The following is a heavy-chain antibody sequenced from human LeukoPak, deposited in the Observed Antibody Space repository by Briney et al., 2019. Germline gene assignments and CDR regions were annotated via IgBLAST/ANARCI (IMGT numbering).Heavy chain of an antibody. V-gene: IGHV3-23*01. Sequence: GGSLRLSCAASGFTFSSYTMSWVRQAPGKGLEWVSTITTSDGNTYYADSVKGRFTISRDNSKNTLYLQMNSLRAEDTAVYYCAKDLYGDYLPRPFDYWGQGTLVTVSS. CDR3: AKDLYGDYLPRPFDY. CDR1: GFTFSSYT. J-gene: IGHJ4*02. D-gene: IGHD4-17*01. CDR2: ITTSDGNT.